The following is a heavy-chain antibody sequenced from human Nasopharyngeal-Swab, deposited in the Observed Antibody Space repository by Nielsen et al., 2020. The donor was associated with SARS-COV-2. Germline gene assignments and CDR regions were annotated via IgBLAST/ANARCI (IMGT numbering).Heavy chain of an antibody. CDR1: GGSISSGGYY. V-gene: IGHV4-31*03. CDR2: IYYSGST. J-gene: IGHJ6*02. Sequence: SETLSLTCTVSGGSISSGGYYWSWIRQHPGNGLEWIGYIYYSGSTYYNPSLKSRVTISVDTSKNQFSLKLSSVTAADTAAYYCARGGTRGYSYGGYYYYGMDVWGQGTTVTVSS. D-gene: IGHD5-18*01. CDR3: ARGGTRGYSYGGYYYYGMDV.